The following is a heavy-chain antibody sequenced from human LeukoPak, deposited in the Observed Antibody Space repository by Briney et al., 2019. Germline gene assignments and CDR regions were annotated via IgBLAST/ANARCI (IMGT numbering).Heavy chain of an antibody. CDR2: IYYSGST. CDR1: GGSISSYY. D-gene: IGHD4-17*01. Sequence: PSETLSLTCTVSGGSISSYYWSWIRQPPGKGLEWIGYIYYSGSTTYNPSLKSRVTISVDTSKNKFSLKLSSVTAADTAVYYCARVPISTTARGYLDYWGQGTLVTVSS. J-gene: IGHJ4*02. V-gene: IGHV4-59*01. CDR3: ARVPISTTARGYLDY.